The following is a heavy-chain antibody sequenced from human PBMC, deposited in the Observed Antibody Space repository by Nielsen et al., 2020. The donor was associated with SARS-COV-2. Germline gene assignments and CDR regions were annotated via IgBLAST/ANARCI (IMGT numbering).Heavy chain of an antibody. J-gene: IGHJ5*02. Sequence: TLSLTCAVSGGSISSGGYSWSWIRQPPGKGLEWIGYIYHSGSTYYNPSLKSRVTISVDRSKNQFSLKLSSVTAADTAVYYCARDRYCSGGSCPYNWFDPWGQGTLVTVSS. CDR2: IYHSGST. CDR3: ARDRYCSGGSCPYNWFDP. CDR1: GGSISSGGYS. D-gene: IGHD2-15*01. V-gene: IGHV4-30-2*01.